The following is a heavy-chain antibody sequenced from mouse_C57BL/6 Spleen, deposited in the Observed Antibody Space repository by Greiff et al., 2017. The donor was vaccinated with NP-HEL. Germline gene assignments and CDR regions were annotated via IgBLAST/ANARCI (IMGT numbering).Heavy chain of an antibody. D-gene: IGHD1-1*01. CDR2: ISSGSSTI. V-gene: IGHV5-17*01. CDR3: ARPDYYGSSYVGY. Sequence: EVQGVESGGGLVKPGGSLKLSCAASGFTFSDYGMHWVRQAPEKGLEWVAYISSGSSTIYYADTVKGRFTISRDNAKNTLFLQMTSLRSEDTAMYYCARPDYYGSSYVGYWGQGTTLTVSS. CDR1: GFTFSDYG. J-gene: IGHJ2*01.